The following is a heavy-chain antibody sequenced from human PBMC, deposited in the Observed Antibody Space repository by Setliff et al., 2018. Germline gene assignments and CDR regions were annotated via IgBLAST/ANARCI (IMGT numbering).Heavy chain of an antibody. J-gene: IGHJ4*02. CDR3: ARHLLVQGTYHFDY. CDR1: GGSFSDYY. D-gene: IGHD3-10*01. Sequence: SETLSLTCTVYGGSFSDYYWGWIRQSPGKRPEWIAEINQSGNTNYNPSLNSRVSVSVDTPTNQFSLKLTSMTAADTAVYFCARHLLVQGTYHFDYWGQGSLVTVSS. CDR2: INQSGNT. V-gene: IGHV4-34*01.